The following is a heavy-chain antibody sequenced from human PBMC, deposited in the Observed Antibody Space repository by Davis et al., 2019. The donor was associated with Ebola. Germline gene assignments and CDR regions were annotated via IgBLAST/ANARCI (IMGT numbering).Heavy chain of an antibody. CDR2: LSSSSSYI. V-gene: IGHV3-21*01. CDR3: ARVAVIHGWFDP. D-gene: IGHD2-21*01. Sequence: GESLKISCAASGFTFSSYSMHWVRQAPGKGLEWVSSLSSSSSYIYYADSVKGRFTISRDNAKNSLYLQMNSLRAEDTAVYYCARVAVIHGWFDPWGQGTLVTVSS. CDR1: GFTFSSYS. J-gene: IGHJ5*02.